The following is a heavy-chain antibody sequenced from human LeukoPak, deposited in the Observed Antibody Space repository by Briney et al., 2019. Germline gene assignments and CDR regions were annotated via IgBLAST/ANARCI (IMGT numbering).Heavy chain of an antibody. D-gene: IGHD4-11*01. Sequence: PGGSLRLSCTVSGFTFSSYWMSWVRQAPGKGLEWVANMKQDGGERFYVDSVKGRFTISRDNAKNSLYLQMNSLRVEDTAVYYCAREDHSNYNYWGQGTLVTVSS. CDR1: GFTFSSYW. V-gene: IGHV3-7*01. CDR3: AREDHSNYNY. J-gene: IGHJ4*02. CDR2: MKQDGGER.